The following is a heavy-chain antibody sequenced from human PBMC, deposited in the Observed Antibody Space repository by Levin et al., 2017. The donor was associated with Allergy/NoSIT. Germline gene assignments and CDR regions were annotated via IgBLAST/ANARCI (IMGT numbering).Heavy chain of an antibody. Sequence: GGSLRLSCEVSGFNFMTNWMHWVRQAPGKGLAWVSVINPDQGKKTYADFVEGRFSISRDNAKNTLYLQMNSLRPEDTGVYYCTRSLNYYLDHWGRGTLVTVSS. CDR1: GFNFMTNW. CDR2: INPDQGKK. CDR3: TRSLNYYLDH. V-gene: IGHV3-74*01. J-gene: IGHJ4*02.